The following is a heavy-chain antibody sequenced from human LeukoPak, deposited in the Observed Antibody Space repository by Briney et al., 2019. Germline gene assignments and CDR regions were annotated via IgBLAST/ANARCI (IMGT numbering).Heavy chain of an antibody. CDR1: GYTFTGYY. V-gene: IGHV1-2*06. CDR3: ARLAGGGSYLGEDY. D-gene: IGHD1-26*01. CDR2: INPNSGGT. Sequence: ASVKVSCKASGYTFTGYYMHWVRQAPGQGLEWMGRINPNSGGTNYAQKFQGRVTMTRDTSISIAYMELSRLRSDDTAVYYCARLAGGGSYLGEDYWGQGTLVTVSS. J-gene: IGHJ4*02.